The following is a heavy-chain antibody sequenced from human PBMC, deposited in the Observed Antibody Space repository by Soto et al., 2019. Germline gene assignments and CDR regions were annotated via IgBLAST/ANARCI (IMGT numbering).Heavy chain of an antibody. Sequence: ASVKVSCKASGYTFTSYGISWVRQAPGQGLEWMGWISAYNGNTNYAQKLQGRVTMTTDTSTSTAYMELRSLRSDDTAVYYCARGRGVTSPYYYYYYGMDVWGQGTKGTVS. CDR1: GYTFTSYG. CDR2: ISAYNGNT. CDR3: ARGRGVTSPYYYYYYGMDV. V-gene: IGHV1-18*01. J-gene: IGHJ6*02. D-gene: IGHD1-26*01.